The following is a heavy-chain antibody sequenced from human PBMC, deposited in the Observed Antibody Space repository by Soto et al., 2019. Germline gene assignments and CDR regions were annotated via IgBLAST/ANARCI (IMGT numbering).Heavy chain of an antibody. CDR2: ISAYNGNT. V-gene: IGHV1-18*01. Sequence: QVQLVQSGAEVKKPGASVKVSCKASGYTFTSYGISWVRQAPGQGLEWMGWISAYNGNTNYAQKLQGRVTMTTDTSXXTXYXXLRSLRSDDTAVYYCARRLRYLDSREYYYYYGMDVWGQGTTVTVSS. J-gene: IGHJ6*02. CDR3: ARRLRYLDSREYYYYYGMDV. CDR1: GYTFTSYG. D-gene: IGHD3-9*01.